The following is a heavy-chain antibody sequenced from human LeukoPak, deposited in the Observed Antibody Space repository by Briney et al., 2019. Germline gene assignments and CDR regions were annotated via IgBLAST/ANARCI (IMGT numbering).Heavy chain of an antibody. D-gene: IGHD6-13*01. Sequence: PGGSLRLSCAASGFTFSSYSMNWVRQAPGKGLEWVSAISGSGGSTYYADSVKGRFTISRDNSKNTLYLQMNSLRAEDTAVYYCAKDLVYSSSWYGGITGFRAQENWGQGTLVTVSS. CDR2: ISGSGGST. CDR1: GFTFSSYS. CDR3: AKDLVYSSSWYGGITGFRAQEN. J-gene: IGHJ4*02. V-gene: IGHV3-23*01.